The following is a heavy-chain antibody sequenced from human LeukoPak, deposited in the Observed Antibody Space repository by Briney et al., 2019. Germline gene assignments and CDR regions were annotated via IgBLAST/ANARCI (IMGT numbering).Heavy chain of an antibody. J-gene: IGHJ3*02. Sequence: PSETLSLTCPVCRGSISSNSYYWAWIRQPPGKGLEWIGSIHYSGSTYYNPSLKSRVTTSVDTSKSQFSLRLSSVTAADTAVYYCAREGVSIGAAGDACDIWGQGTMVTVSS. D-gene: IGHD6-13*01. CDR1: RGSISSNSYY. CDR3: AREGVSIGAAGDACDI. V-gene: IGHV4-39*01. CDR2: IHYSGST.